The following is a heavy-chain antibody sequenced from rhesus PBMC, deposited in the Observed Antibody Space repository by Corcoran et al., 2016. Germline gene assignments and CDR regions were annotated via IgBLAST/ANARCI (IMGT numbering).Heavy chain of an antibody. CDR1: GYSISRGYG. CDR2: IGGSSGST. Sequence: QVQLQESGPGLVKPSETLSLTCAVSGYSISRGYGWRWIRRPPGKGLEWVGYIGGSSGSTNYNPSLKSRVTISKDTSKNQFSLKLSSVTAADTAVYYCARREAGTLDYWGQGVLVTVSS. CDR3: ARREAGTLDY. J-gene: IGHJ4*01. V-gene: IGHV4-127*01. D-gene: IGHD1-1*01.